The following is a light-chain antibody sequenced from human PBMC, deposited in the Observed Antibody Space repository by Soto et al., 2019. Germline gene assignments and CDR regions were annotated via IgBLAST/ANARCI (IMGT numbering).Light chain of an antibody. CDR2: GAS. CDR3: QQYGSSPRT. V-gene: IGKV3-20*01. J-gene: IGKJ1*01. Sequence: DIVLTQSPVTLSLCPGERATLSCRASQSVSSSYLAWYQQKPGQAPRLLIYGASSRATGIPDRFSGSGSGTDFTLTISRLEPEDFAVYYCQQYGSSPRTFGQGSKVDVK. CDR1: QSVSSSY.